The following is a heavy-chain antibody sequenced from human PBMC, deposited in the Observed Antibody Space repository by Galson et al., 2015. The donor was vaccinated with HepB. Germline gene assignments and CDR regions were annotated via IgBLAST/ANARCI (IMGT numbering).Heavy chain of an antibody. D-gene: IGHD3-3*01. Sequence: SLRLSCAASGFTFSSYSMNWARQAPGKGLEWVSSISSSSSYIYYADSVKGRFTISRDNAKNSLYLQMNSLRAEDTAVYYCARERVFLEWLIRYYYYGMDVWGQGTTVTVSS. V-gene: IGHV3-21*01. CDR3: ARERVFLEWLIRYYYYGMDV. CDR1: GFTFSSYS. CDR2: ISSSSSYI. J-gene: IGHJ6*02.